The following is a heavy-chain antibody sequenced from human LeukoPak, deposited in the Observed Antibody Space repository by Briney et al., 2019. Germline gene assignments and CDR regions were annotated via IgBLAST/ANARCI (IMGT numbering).Heavy chain of an antibody. CDR3: GRRRGEAAGLGNFDY. D-gene: IGHD6-13*01. Sequence: SETLSLTCAVYGGSFSGYYWSWIRQPPGKGLEWIGEINHSGSTNYNPSLKSRVTMLVDTSKNQFSLKLSSVTAADTAVYYCGRRRGEAAGLGNFDYWGQGTLVTVSS. CDR1: GGSFSGYY. V-gene: IGHV4-34*01. CDR2: INHSGST. J-gene: IGHJ4*02.